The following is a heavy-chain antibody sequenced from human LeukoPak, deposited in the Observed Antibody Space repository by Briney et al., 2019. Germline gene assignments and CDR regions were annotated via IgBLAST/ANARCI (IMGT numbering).Heavy chain of an antibody. D-gene: IGHD2-15*01. CDR3: AREDCSGGSCSFDY. CDR1: GGSISSGGYS. CDR2: IYHSGST. J-gene: IGHJ4*02. Sequence: SETLSLTCAVSGGSISSGGYSWSWIRQPPGKGLEWIGYIYHSGSTYYNPSPKSRVTISVDRSKNQFSLKLSSVTAADTAVYYCAREDCSGGSCSFDYWGQGTLVTVSS. V-gene: IGHV4-30-2*01.